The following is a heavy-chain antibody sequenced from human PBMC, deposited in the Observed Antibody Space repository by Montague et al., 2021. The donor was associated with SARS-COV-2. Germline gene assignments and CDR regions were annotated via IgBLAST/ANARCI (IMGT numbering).Heavy chain of an antibody. CDR2: IYKNGTT. CDR1: GGSISYGGYI. D-gene: IGHD3-10*01. Sequence: TLSLTCTLSGGSISYGGYIWNWIRQHAGKGLEWIGYIYKNGTTQYNPSLKSRVSLSVDTSKNQFSLNLRSATAADTALYYCARDVGGIDVWGQGTTVIVSS. CDR3: ARDVGGIDV. J-gene: IGHJ6*02. V-gene: IGHV4-31*03.